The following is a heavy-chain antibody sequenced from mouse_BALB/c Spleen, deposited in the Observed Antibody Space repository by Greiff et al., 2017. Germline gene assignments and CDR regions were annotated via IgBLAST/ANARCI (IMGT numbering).Heavy chain of an antibody. V-gene: IGHV14-3*02. CDR3: ARDGYYVLDY. D-gene: IGHD2-3*01. J-gene: IGHJ2*01. Sequence: EVKLQESGAELVKPGASVKLSCTASGFNIKDTYMHWVKQRPEQGLEWIGRIDPANGNTKYDPKFQGKATITADTSSNTAYLQLSSLTSEDTAVYYCARDGYYVLDYWGQGTTLTVSS. CDR2: IDPANGNT. CDR1: GFNIKDTY.